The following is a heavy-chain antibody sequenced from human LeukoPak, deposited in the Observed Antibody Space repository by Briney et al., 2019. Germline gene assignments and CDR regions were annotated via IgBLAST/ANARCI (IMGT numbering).Heavy chain of an antibody. Sequence: SETLSLTCTVSGGSISSYYWSWIRQTSGKGLEWLGRIYSSGSTSCNPSLKSRVTISVDTSKSQFSLKLSSVTAADSAVYYCARNIVGATTNYYHYGMDVWGQGTTVTVSS. J-gene: IGHJ6*02. CDR2: IYSSGST. CDR1: GGSISSYY. D-gene: IGHD1-26*01. V-gene: IGHV4-4*07. CDR3: ARNIVGATTNYYHYGMDV.